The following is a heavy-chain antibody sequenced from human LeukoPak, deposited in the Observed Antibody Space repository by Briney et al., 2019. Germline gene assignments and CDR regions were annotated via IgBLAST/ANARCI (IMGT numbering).Heavy chain of an antibody. CDR3: ARDRTDDILTGYYLVGWFDP. Sequence: SETLSLTCTVSGGSISSYYWSWIRQPAGKGLEWIGRIYTSGSTNYNPSPKSRVTMSVDTSKNQFSLKLSSVTAADTAVYYCARDRTDDILTGYYLVGWFDPWGQGALVTVSS. V-gene: IGHV4-4*07. D-gene: IGHD3-9*01. CDR1: GGSISSYY. CDR2: IYTSGST. J-gene: IGHJ5*02.